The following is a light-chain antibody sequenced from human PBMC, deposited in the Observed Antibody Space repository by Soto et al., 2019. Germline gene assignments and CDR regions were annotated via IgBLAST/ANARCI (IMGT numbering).Light chain of an antibody. Sequence: DVLLTQSPSTLSASIGDRVTITCRASQTINNWLAWYQQKPGKAPKLLIHKTSTLESGVPSRFSGNGSGTEFTLTISSLKPDDVATYYCQQYKTTFGHGTKVDNK. J-gene: IGKJ2*01. CDR3: QQYKTT. V-gene: IGKV1-5*03. CDR2: KTS. CDR1: QTINNW.